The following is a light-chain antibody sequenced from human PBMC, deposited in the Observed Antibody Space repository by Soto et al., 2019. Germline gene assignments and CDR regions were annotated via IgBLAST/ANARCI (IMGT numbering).Light chain of an antibody. J-gene: IGLJ2*01. Sequence: SYVLTQPPSVSVAPGQTAKMTCGGDNIGSKSVHWYQQRPGQAPVLVVYDGSDRPSGIPERFSGSRSGDTATLTISGVEAGDEAAYSCQVWDSGTDHPVFGGGTKLTVL. CDR1: NIGSKS. CDR2: DGS. V-gene: IGLV3-21*02. CDR3: QVWDSGTDHPV.